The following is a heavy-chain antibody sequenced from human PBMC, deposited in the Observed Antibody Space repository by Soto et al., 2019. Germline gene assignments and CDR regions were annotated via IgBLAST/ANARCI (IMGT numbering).Heavy chain of an antibody. D-gene: IGHD6-19*01. CDR3: TRASATHSRGYDY. Sequence: GASVKVSCKASGYTFTSYAIHWVRQAPGQRLEWMGWINAGNGDTKYSQKLQGRITITRDTSAATAYVELSSLTSEDTALYYCTRASATHSRGYDYW. J-gene: IGHJ4*01. V-gene: IGHV1-3*01. CDR1: GYTFTSYA. CDR2: INAGNGDT.